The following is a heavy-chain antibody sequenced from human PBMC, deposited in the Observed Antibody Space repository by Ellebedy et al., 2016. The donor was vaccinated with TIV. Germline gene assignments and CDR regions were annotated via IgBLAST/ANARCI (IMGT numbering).Heavy chain of an antibody. J-gene: IGHJ5*02. CDR2: IYYSGST. CDR3: ARRYSGSLTT. CDR1: GGSISSSSYY. V-gene: IGHV4-39*07. D-gene: IGHD1-26*01. Sequence: SETLSLTXTVSGGSISSSSYYWGWIRQPPGKGLEWIGSIYYSGSTNYNPSLKSRVTISVDTSKNQFSLKLSSVTAADTAVYDWARRYSGSLTTWGQGTLVTVSS.